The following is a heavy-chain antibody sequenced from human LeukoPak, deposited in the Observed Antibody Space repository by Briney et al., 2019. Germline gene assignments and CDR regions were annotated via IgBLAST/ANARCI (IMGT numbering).Heavy chain of an antibody. J-gene: IGHJ4*02. V-gene: IGHV3-21*01. CDR1: GFTFSSYS. Sequence: GGSLRLSCAASGFTFSSYSMNWVRQAPGKGLEWVSSISSSSSYIYYADSVKGRFTISRDNAKNSLYLQMNSLRAEDTAVYYCVPIVVVPAAVDYWGQGTLVTVSS. D-gene: IGHD2-2*01. CDR2: ISSSSSYI. CDR3: VPIVVVPAAVDY.